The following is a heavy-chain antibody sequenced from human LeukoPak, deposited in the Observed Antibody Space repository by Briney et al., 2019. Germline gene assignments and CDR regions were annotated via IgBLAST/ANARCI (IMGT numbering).Heavy chain of an antibody. CDR1: GFTFSSYE. J-gene: IGHJ6*04. V-gene: IGHV3-48*03. CDR2: ISSSGSTI. CDR3: AGDYGDFYYYGMDV. D-gene: IGHD4-17*01. Sequence: GGSLRLSCAASGFTFSSYEMNWVRQAPGKGLEWVSYISSSGSTIYYADSVKGRFTISRDNAKNSLYLQMNSLRAEDTAVYYRAGDYGDFYYYGMDVWGKGTTVTVSS.